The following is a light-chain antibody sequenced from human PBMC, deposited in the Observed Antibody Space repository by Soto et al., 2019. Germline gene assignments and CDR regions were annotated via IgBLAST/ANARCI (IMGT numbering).Light chain of an antibody. V-gene: IGKV4-1*01. CDR2: WAS. J-gene: IGKJ1*01. CDR1: QSVLYSSNNKNY. CDR3: QQYYTTPWT. Sequence: DIVMTQSPDSLAVSLGERATINCKSSQSVLYSSNNKNYLTWYQQKPGQPPKLIIHWASTRKSGVPDRFSGSGSGTDFTLTISSLQAEDVAVYYCQQYYTTPWTFGQGTKVEIK.